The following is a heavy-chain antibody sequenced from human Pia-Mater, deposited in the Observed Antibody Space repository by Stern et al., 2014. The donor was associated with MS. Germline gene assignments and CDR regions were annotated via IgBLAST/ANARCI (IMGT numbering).Heavy chain of an antibody. CDR1: GDSISRRSYY. CDR3: ARDGYSSTEYYLEY. D-gene: IGHD2-2*01. Sequence: QVQLQESGPGLVKPSETLSLPCTVSGDSISRRSYYWSWIRQPPGKGLEWIGFIYYGGSTKYNPSLNSRVTILQDSSKNQISLKLNSVTAADSAVYYCARDGYSSTEYYLEYWGQGILVTVSS. V-gene: IGHV4-61*01. J-gene: IGHJ4*02. CDR2: IYYGGST.